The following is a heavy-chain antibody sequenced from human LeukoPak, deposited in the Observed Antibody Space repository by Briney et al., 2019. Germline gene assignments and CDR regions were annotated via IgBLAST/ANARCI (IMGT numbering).Heavy chain of an antibody. D-gene: IGHD2-2*01. Sequence: ETLSLTCAVYGGSFSGYYWSWVRQAPGKGLEWVSVIYSGGSTYYADSVKGRFTISRDNSKNTLYLEMNSLRAEDTAVYYCARWYCSSAYCYYDYWGQGTLVTVSS. CDR2: IYSGGST. J-gene: IGHJ4*02. CDR3: ARWYCSSAYCYYDY. V-gene: IGHV3-53*01. CDR1: GGSFSGYY.